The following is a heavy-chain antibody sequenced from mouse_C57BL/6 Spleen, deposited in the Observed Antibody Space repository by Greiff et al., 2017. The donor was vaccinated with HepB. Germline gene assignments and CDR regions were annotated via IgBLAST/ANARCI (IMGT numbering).Heavy chain of an antibody. Sequence: QVQLQQSGAELMKPGASVKLSCKATGYTFTGYWIEWVKQRPGHGLEWIGEILPGSGSTNYNEKFKGKATFTADTSSNTAYMQLSSLTTEDSAIYYCARDGDYGNFPQPAWFAYWGQGTLVTVSA. J-gene: IGHJ3*01. CDR2: ILPGSGST. CDR1: GYTFTGYW. CDR3: ARDGDYGNFPQPAWFAY. D-gene: IGHD2-1*01. V-gene: IGHV1-9*01.